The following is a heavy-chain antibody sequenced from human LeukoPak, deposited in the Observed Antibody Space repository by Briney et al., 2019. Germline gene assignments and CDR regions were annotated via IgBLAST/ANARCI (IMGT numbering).Heavy chain of an antibody. CDR1: GYTFTGFY. CDR3: ATERGIVGASVGFDY. CDR2: INPHSGGT. Sequence: GASVEVSCKASGYTFTGFYMHWVRQAPGQGLEWVGWINPHSGGTNYAQKFQGRVSMTRDTSISTAYMELSRLKSDDTAVYYCATERGIVGASVGFDYWGQGTLVTVSS. V-gene: IGHV1-2*02. D-gene: IGHD1-26*01. J-gene: IGHJ4*02.